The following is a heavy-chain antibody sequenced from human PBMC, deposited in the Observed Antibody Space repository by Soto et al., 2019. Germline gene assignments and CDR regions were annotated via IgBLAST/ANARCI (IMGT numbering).Heavy chain of an antibody. V-gene: IGHV5-51*01. CDR2: IYPGDSDT. J-gene: IGHJ6*02. Sequence: PGESLKISCKGSGYSFTIYWIGWVRQMPGKGLEWMGIIYPGDSDTRYSPSFQGQVTISADKSISTAYLQWSSLKASDTAMYYCAXGIAVAGRHYYYYGMDVWGQGTTVTVSS. CDR1: GYSFTIYW. CDR3: AXGIAVAGRHYYYYGMDV. D-gene: IGHD6-19*01.